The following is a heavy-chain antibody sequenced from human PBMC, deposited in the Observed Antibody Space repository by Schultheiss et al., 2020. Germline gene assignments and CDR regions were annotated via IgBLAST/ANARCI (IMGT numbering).Heavy chain of an antibody. V-gene: IGHV4-59*08. Sequence: SETLSLTCTVSGDSISSYYWSWIRQPPGKGLEWIGYIYYSGSTNYNPSLKSRVTISVDTSKNQFSLKLSSVTAADTAVYYCARHAQLADDDFDIWGQGTMVTVSS. J-gene: IGHJ3*02. CDR3: ARHAQLADDDFDI. CDR2: IYYSGST. D-gene: IGHD6-13*01. CDR1: GDSISSYY.